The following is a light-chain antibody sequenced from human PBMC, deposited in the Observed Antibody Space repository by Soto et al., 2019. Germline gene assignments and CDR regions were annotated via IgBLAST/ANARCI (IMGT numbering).Light chain of an antibody. CDR2: DAS. J-gene: IGKJ4*01. V-gene: IGKV1-13*02. CDR1: QGVSSA. Sequence: AIQLTQSPSSLSASVGDRVTITCRASQGVSSALAWYQQKPGKAPKLLIYDASSLESGVPSRFSGSGSGTDFTLTISSLQPEDFATYYCQQFNSCPFLTFGEGTKVEIK. CDR3: QQFNSCPFLT.